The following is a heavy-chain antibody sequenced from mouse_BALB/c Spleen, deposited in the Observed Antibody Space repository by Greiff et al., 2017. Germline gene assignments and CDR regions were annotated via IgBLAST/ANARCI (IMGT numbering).Heavy chain of an antibody. J-gene: IGHJ3*01. Sequence: QVQLQQSGAELAKPGASVKMSCKASGYTFTSYWMHWVKQRPGQGLEWIGYINPSTGYTEYNQKFKDKATLTADKSSSTAYMQLSSLTSEDSAVYYCARSGYYGNYEAYWGQGTLVTLSA. CDR3: ARSGYYGNYEAY. CDR1: GYTFTSYW. D-gene: IGHD2-1*01. CDR2: INPSTGYT. V-gene: IGHV1-7*01.